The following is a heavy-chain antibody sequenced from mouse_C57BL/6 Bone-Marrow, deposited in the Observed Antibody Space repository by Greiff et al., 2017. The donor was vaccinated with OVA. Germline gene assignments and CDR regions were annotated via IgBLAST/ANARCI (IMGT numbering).Heavy chain of an antibody. V-gene: IGHV1-72*01. CDR1: GYTFTSYW. D-gene: IGHD1-1*01. CDR2: IDPNSGGT. J-gene: IGHJ4*01. CDR3: ARLHYYGSSYDYAMDY. Sequence: QVQLQQPGAELVKPGASVKLSCKASGYTFTSYWMHWVKQRPGRGLEWIGMIDPNSGGTKYNEKFKSKATLTVDKPSSTAYMQLSSLTSEDSAVYYCARLHYYGSSYDYAMDYWGQGTSVTVSS.